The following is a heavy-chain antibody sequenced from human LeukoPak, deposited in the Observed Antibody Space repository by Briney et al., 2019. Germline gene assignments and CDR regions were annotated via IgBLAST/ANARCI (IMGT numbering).Heavy chain of an antibody. CDR2: ISGSGGST. D-gene: IGHD2-2*01. J-gene: IGHJ6*02. Sequence: GGSLRLSCAASGFTFSSYAMSWVRQAPGKGLEWVSAISGSGGSTYYADSVKGRFTISRDNSKNTLYLQMNSLRAEDTAVYYCAKDRWDIVVVPAAIRSTEYYYYYYGMDVWGQGTTVTVSS. V-gene: IGHV3-23*01. CDR1: GFTFSSYA. CDR3: AKDRWDIVVVPAAIRSTEYYYYYYGMDV.